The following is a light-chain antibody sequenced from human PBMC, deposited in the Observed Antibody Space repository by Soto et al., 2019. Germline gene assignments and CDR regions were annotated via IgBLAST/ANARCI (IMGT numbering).Light chain of an antibody. CDR2: DVS. CDR1: SSDVGGYNY. V-gene: IGLV2-14*03. CDR3: SSYTSSSTLDV. Sequence: QSALTQPASVSGSPGQSITISCTGNSSDVGGYNYVSWYQQHPGKAPKLMIYDVSNRPSGVSNRFSGSKSGNTASLTISGLQAEDEGDYYCSSYTSSSTLDVFGTGTKVTVL. J-gene: IGLJ1*01.